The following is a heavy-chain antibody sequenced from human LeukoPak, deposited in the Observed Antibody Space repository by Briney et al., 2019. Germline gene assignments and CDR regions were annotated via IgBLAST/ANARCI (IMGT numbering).Heavy chain of an antibody. CDR3: ASESGSSWYVRWNAFDI. CDR1: GGTFSSYA. V-gene: IGHV1-69*13. D-gene: IGHD6-13*01. Sequence: GASVKVSCKASGGTFSSYAISWVRQAPGQGLEWMGGIIPTFGTANYAQKFQGRVTITADESTSTAYMELSSLRSEDTAVYYCASESGSSWYVRWNAFDIWGQGTMVTVSS. CDR2: IIPTFGTA. J-gene: IGHJ3*02.